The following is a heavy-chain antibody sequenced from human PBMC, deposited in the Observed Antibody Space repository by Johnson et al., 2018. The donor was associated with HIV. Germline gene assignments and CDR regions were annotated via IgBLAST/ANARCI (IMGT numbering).Heavy chain of an antibody. V-gene: IGHV3-30-3*01. D-gene: IGHD3-10*01. CDR1: GFTFSSYA. Sequence: HVQLVESGGGVVQPVRSLRLSCAASGFTFSSYAMHWVRQAPGKGLEWVAVISYDGSNKYYADSVKGRFTISRDNSKNTLYLQMNSLRAEDTALYYCAKGLYGSGSYDAFDIWGQGTMVTVSS. CDR2: ISYDGSNK. J-gene: IGHJ3*02. CDR3: AKGLYGSGSYDAFDI.